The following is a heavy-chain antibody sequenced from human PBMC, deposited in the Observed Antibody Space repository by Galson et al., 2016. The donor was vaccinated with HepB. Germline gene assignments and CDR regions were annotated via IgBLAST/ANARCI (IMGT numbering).Heavy chain of an antibody. CDR1: GFIFSNYG. Sequence: SLRLSCAASGFIFSNYGMHWVRQAPGKGLEWVAVISYDGNNKYYLDSVKGRFTISRDNSKNTLYLQMNSLRAEDTAVYYCAKDANYYANSGYWFDNWGQGTLVTVSS. J-gene: IGHJ4*02. D-gene: IGHD3-22*01. CDR2: ISYDGNNK. CDR3: AKDANYYANSGYWFDN. V-gene: IGHV3-30*18.